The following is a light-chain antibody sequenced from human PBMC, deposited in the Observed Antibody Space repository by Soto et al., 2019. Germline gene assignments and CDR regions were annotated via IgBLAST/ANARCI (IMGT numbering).Light chain of an antibody. CDR3: QQRSTKVT. V-gene: IGKV3-11*01. Sequence: EIVLTQSPSTLSLSPGERATLSCRASQSVSTYLAWYQQKPGQAPRLLIYDASNRATGIPARFSGSGSGTDFILTISSLEPEDFAVYYCQQRSTKVTFGQGTRLEIK. J-gene: IGKJ5*01. CDR1: QSVSTY. CDR2: DAS.